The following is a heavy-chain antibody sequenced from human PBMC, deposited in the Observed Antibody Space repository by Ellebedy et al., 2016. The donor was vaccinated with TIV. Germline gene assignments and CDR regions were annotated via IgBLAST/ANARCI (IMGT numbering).Heavy chain of an antibody. Sequence: PGGSLRLSCAASGLTFSSYWMSWVRQVPGKGLEWVTNIKQDGSEKYYVDSVKGRFTISRDNAKNSLYLQMNSLRAEDTAVYYCASWFGGENYWGQGALVTVSS. CDR2: IKQDGSEK. CDR3: ASWFGGENY. V-gene: IGHV3-7*03. D-gene: IGHD3-10*01. J-gene: IGHJ4*02. CDR1: GLTFSSYW.